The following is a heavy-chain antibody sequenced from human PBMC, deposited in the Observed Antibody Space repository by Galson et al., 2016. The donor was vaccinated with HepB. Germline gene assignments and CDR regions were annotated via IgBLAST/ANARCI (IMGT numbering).Heavy chain of an antibody. J-gene: IGHJ4*02. D-gene: IGHD2-15*01. V-gene: IGHV3-7*01. CDR1: GFTFSTYW. CDR2: IKEDGSEK. Sequence: SLRLSCAASGFTFSTYWMSWVRQAPGKGLEWVANIKEDGSEKYYVDSLKGRFTISRDNAKNSLYLQMNSLRAEDTAVYYCARMCSGGSCCSYWGQGTLVTVSS. CDR3: ARMCSGGSCCSY.